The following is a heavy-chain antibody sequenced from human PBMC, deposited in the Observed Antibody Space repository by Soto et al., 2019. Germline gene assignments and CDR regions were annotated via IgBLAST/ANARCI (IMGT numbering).Heavy chain of an antibody. CDR3: ARLPFGKLDLLNASDYYYMDV. Sequence: PGESLKISCKGSGYSFTSYWIGWVRQMPGKGLEWMGIIYPGDSDTRYSPSFQGQVTISADKSISTAYLQWSSLKASDTAMYYCARLPFGKLDLLNASDYYYMDVWGKGTTVTVSS. CDR1: GYSFTSYW. D-gene: IGHD1-7*01. J-gene: IGHJ6*03. V-gene: IGHV5-51*01. CDR2: IYPGDSDT.